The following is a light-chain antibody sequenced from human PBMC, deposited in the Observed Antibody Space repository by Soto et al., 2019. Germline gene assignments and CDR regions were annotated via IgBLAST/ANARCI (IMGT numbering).Light chain of an antibody. CDR2: GAS. CDR1: QSVSSRY. J-gene: IGKJ1*01. V-gene: IGKV3-20*01. Sequence: EIVLTQSPGTLPVSPGERATLSCRASQSVSSRYLAWYQQKPGQAPRLLIYGASSRATDIPDRFSGSGSGTDFTLTITRLESEDLAVYYCQQYGSSPTFGQGTKVEI. CDR3: QQYGSSPT.